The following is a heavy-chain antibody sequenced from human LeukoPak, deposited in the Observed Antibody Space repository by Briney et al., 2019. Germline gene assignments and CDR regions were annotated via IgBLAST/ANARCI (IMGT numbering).Heavy chain of an antibody. CDR3: ASGDYVWGSYRSY. Sequence: SETLSLTCAVYGGSFSGYYWSWIRQPPGKGLEWIGEINHGGSTNYNPSLKSRVTISVDTSKNQFSLKLSSVTAADTAVYYCASGDYVWGSYRSYWGQGTLVTVSS. CDR2: INHGGST. D-gene: IGHD3-16*02. J-gene: IGHJ4*02. CDR1: GGSFSGYY. V-gene: IGHV4-34*01.